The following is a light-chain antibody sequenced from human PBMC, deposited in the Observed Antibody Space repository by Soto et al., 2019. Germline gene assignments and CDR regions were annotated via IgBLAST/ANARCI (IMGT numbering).Light chain of an antibody. J-gene: IGLJ2*01. CDR2: EVS. CDR3: SSYASSITGVL. V-gene: IGLV2-14*01. CDR1: SSDVGGYNY. Sequence: QSVLTQPASVSASPGQSITISCTGTSSDVGGYNYVSWYQQHPGKAPKLMIYEVSNRPSGVSNRFSGSKSGNTASLTISGLQAEDEADYYCSSYASSITGVLFGGGTKLTVL.